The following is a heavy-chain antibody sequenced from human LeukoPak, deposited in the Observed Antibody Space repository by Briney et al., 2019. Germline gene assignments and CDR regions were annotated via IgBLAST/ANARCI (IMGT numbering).Heavy chain of an antibody. CDR1: GFTFGLYA. J-gene: IGHJ6*03. Sequence: GRSLRLSCAASGFTFGLYAMHWVRQAPGKGLEWVAVISYDGRHQYYADSVEGRFTISRDSSRSTVDLQMNSLRGEDTALYYCARDQGDAGTRIKRDGHYMDVWGKGTTVTVSS. D-gene: IGHD1-1*01. V-gene: IGHV3-30*01. CDR2: ISYDGRHQ. CDR3: ARDQGDAGTRIKRDGHYMDV.